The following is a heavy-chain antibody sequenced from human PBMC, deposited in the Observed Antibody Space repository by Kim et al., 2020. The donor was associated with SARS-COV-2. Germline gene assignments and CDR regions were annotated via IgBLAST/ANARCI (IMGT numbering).Heavy chain of an antibody. D-gene: IGHD3-22*01. J-gene: IGHJ2*01. CDR3: ARAEFHVLPYYYDSSGYSPSVWYFDL. CDR1: GGSISSYY. CDR2: IYYSGST. V-gene: IGHV4-59*01. Sequence: SETLSLTCTVSGGSISSYYWSWIRQPPGKGLEWIGYIYYSGSTNYNPSLKSRVTISVDTSKNQFSLKLSSVTAADTAVYYCARAEFHVLPYYYDSSGYSPSVWYFDLWGRGTLVTVSS.